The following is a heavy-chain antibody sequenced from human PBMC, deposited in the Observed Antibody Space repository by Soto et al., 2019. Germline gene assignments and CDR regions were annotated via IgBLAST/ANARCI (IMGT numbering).Heavy chain of an antibody. J-gene: IGHJ4*01. CDR1: DSPISNYY. CDR2: IYYTGTT. D-gene: IGHD3-22*01. Sequence: SETLSLTFTCSDSPISNYYWGWFRQPPGLGLEWVGYIYYTGTTTYNTSLRSRVAITLNASKSQISLKLRYVTAAYTAVYYCARLGGYYQAFNIWGPGALVTVSS. V-gene: IGHV4-59*08. CDR3: ARLGGYYQAFNI.